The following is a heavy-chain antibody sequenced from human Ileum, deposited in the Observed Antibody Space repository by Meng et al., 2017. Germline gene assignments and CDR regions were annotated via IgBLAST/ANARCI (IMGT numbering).Heavy chain of an antibody. CDR1: GGSISSSNW. CDR2: IYHSGST. V-gene: IGHV4-4*02. D-gene: IGHD1-7*01. J-gene: IGHJ4*02. CDR3: ASLRYNWNYSADY. Sequence: QGALEEAGPGLVKPLGTLSLSCAVSGGSISSSNWWSWVRQPPGKGLEWIGEIYHSGSTNYNPSLKSRVTISVDKSKNQFSLKLSSVTAADTAVYYCASLRYNWNYSADYWGQGTLVTVSS.